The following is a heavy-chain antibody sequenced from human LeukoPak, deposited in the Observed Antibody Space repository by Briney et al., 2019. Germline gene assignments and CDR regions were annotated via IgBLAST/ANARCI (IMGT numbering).Heavy chain of an antibody. J-gene: IGHJ4*02. CDR2: IWYDGSRT. D-gene: IGHD3-22*01. Sequence: GTSLRLSCAASGFTFSSYGMHWVRQAPGKGLEWVAVIWYDGSRTEYGDSVKGRFTISRDDSRSTLSLQMSNLRSEDTAVYYCAREASGYYSDIWGQGTPVTVSS. CDR3: AREASGYYSDI. V-gene: IGHV3-33*01. CDR1: GFTFSSYG.